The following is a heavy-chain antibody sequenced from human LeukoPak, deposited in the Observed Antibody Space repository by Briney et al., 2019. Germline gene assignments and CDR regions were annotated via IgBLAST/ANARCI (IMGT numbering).Heavy chain of an antibody. CDR2: ISNLGSTI. CDR1: GFSFSSYE. Sequence: GGSLRLSCGAAGFSFSSYEMNWVRQAPGKGLEWVSYISNLGSTIYDADSVKGRFTISRDNAKKSLYLQMNSLRVEDTAVYYCARGRKATLGLDVYYWYFDLWGRGTLVTVSS. CDR3: ARGRKATLGLDVYYWYFDL. J-gene: IGHJ2*01. V-gene: IGHV3-48*03. D-gene: IGHD1-26*01.